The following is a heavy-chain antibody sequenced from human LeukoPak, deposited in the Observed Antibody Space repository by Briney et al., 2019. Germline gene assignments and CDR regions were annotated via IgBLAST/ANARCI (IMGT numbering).Heavy chain of an antibody. CDR2: ISGSGDST. J-gene: IGHJ4*02. CDR3: AKEGSIAAAGPYYFDY. D-gene: IGHD6-13*01. Sequence: GGSLRLSCAASGFTFRSYAMNWVRQAPGKGLEWVSAISGSGDSTYYADSVKGRFTISRDNSQNTLYLQMNSLGAEDTAIYYCAKEGSIAAAGPYYFDYWGQGTLVTVSS. CDR1: GFTFRSYA. V-gene: IGHV3-23*01.